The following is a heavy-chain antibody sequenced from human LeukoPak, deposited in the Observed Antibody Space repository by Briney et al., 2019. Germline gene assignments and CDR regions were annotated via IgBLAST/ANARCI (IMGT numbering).Heavy chain of an antibody. CDR1: GFTFSNYA. Sequence: PGGSLRLSCAASGFTFSNYAMSWVRQAPGRGLEWISAISGNGVITYYADSVKGRFTISRDNSKNTLYLQMNSLRAEDTAVYYCAKDQFDPWGQGTLVTVSS. J-gene: IGHJ5*02. CDR2: ISGNGVIT. V-gene: IGHV3-23*01. CDR3: AKDQFDP.